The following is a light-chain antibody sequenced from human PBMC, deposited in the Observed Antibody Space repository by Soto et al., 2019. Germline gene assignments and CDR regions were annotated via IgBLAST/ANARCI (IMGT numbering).Light chain of an antibody. J-gene: IGLJ1*01. Sequence: QSALIQAASVSGSPGQSITISCTGTSSDVGSYNLVSWYQQHPGKAPKLMIYEVSKRPSGLSNRFSGSKSGNTASLTISGLQAEDEADYYCCSYAGSRTPLIFGTGTKLTVL. CDR1: SSDVGSYNL. CDR3: CSYAGSRTPLI. CDR2: EVS. V-gene: IGLV2-23*02.